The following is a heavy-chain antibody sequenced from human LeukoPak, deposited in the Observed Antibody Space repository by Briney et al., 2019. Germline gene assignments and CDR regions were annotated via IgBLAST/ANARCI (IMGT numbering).Heavy chain of an antibody. CDR2: MNPNSGNT. CDR1: GYTFSDYD. V-gene: IGHV1-8*01. J-gene: IGHJ4*02. CDR3: VRATSYCSGSSCYNY. Sequence: ASVKVSCKASGYTFSDYDINCVRQATGQGLEWMGWMNPNSGNTGYAQRFQGRVTMTRDTSISTAYMELSSLKSEDTAVYYCVRATSYCSGSSCYNYWGQGTLLTVST. D-gene: IGHD2-2*02.